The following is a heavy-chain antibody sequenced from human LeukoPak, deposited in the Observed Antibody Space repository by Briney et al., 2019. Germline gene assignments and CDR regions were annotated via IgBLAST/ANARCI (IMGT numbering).Heavy chain of an antibody. CDR3: ARYSSDKGCLDP. CDR1: GFTFNKYW. V-gene: IGHV3-7*04. Sequence: PGGSLRRSCAASGFTFNKYWITWVRQAPGKGLEWVANIKKDGSEKNYVDSVKGRFTISRDNANNSLYLQMNSLRADDTAVYYCARYSSDKGCLDPWGQGTLVTVSS. CDR2: IKKDGSEK. J-gene: IGHJ5*02. D-gene: IGHD6-19*01.